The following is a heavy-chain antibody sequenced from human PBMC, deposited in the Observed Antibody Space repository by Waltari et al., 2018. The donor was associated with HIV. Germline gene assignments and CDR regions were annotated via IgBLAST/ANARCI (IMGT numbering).Heavy chain of an antibody. CDR1: GYSFTSYD. V-gene: IGHV1-8*01. J-gene: IGHJ4*02. Sequence: QVQLVQSGAEVKKPGASVKVSCKASGYSFTSYDINWVRQATGQGLEWMGWMTPSSGNTGSAQKFQGRVTMGRNTSVSTVYMELSTLTSDDTAIYFCARGGSTHTHFAYWGQGTLVTVSS. CDR2: MTPSSGNT. CDR3: ARGGSTHTHFAY. D-gene: IGHD1-26*01.